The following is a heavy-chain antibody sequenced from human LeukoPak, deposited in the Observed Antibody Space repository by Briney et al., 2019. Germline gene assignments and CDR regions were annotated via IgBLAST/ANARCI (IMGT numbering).Heavy chain of an antibody. Sequence: QTGGSLRLSGVASGFTFNNYAMSWVRQAPGKGLELVSGIWGTDDKTVYGDAVKGRFTISRDNSKNTLYLQMNSLRADDTAVYYCAKTQGYYDAWGQGALVTVSS. CDR1: GFTFNNYA. CDR2: IWGTDDKT. V-gene: IGHV3-23*01. J-gene: IGHJ5*02. CDR3: AKTQGYYDA. D-gene: IGHD2-15*01.